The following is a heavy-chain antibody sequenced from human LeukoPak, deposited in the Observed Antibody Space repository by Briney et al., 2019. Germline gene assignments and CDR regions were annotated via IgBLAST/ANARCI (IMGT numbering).Heavy chain of an antibody. J-gene: IGHJ6*02. Sequence: GGSLRLFCAASGFTFDDYAMHWVRHATGKGVEGVSGIRWNSGSIVYADSVKGGSTIYRDNANNSLYLQMHSLRAEDTALYYCAKAVRYCSSTSCYYDFGMDVWGQGPTVTVSS. CDR1: GFTFDDYA. D-gene: IGHD2-2*01. V-gene: IGHV3-9*01. CDR3: AKAVRYCSSTSCYYDFGMDV. CDR2: IRWNSGSI.